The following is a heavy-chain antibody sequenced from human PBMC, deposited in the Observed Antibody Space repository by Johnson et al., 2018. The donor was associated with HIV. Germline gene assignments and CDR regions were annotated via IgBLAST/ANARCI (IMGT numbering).Heavy chain of an antibody. D-gene: IGHD7-27*01. Sequence: VQLVESGGGVVQPGGSLRLSCAASGFTFSSYWMSWVRQAPGKGLEWVANIKQDGSEKYYVDSVKGRFTISRDNAKNSLYLQMNSLRAEDTAVYYCARQLGTGDDAFDIWGQGTMVTVSS. CDR1: GFTFSSYW. CDR2: IKQDGSEK. V-gene: IGHV3-7*01. CDR3: ARQLGTGDDAFDI. J-gene: IGHJ3*02.